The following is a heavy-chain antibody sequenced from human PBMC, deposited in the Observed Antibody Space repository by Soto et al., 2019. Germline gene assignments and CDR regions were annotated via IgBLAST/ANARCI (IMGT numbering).Heavy chain of an antibody. CDR3: AKFMRVLLTGYYYYGMDV. V-gene: IGHV3-23*01. CDR1: GFTFSSYA. CDR2: ISGSGGST. J-gene: IGHJ6*02. D-gene: IGHD3-10*01. Sequence: PGGSLRLSCAASGFTFSSYAMSWVRQAPGKGLEWVSAISGSGGSTYYADSVKGRFTISRDNSKNTLYLQMNSLRAEDTAVYYCAKFMRVLLTGYYYYGMDVWRQGTTVTVSS.